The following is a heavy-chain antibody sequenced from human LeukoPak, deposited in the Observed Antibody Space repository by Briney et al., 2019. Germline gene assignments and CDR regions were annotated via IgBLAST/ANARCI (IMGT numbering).Heavy chain of an antibody. D-gene: IGHD5-12*01. V-gene: IGHV4-4*07. Sequence: SETLSLTCTFSGGSINSYSWSWIRQPAGKGLQWIGRIYSSGSTNYNPSLKSRVTMSVDTSKNQFSLKLSSVTAADTAVYYCASYRGDIVAYSAHDAFDIWGQGTMVTVSS. CDR2: IYSSGST. CDR1: GGSINSYS. CDR3: ASYRGDIVAYSAHDAFDI. J-gene: IGHJ3*02.